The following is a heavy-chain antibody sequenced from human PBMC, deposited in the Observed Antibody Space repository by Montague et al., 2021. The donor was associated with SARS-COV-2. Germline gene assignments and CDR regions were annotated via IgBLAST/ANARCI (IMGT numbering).Heavy chain of an antibody. CDR1: GGSISSYY. Sequence: SETLSLTCTVSGGSISSYYWSWIRQPPGKGLEWIGYIYYSGSTNYNPSLKSRVTISVDTSKNQFSLKLSSVTAADTDVYYCAAGDSSGYFEWFDPWGQGTLVTVSS. J-gene: IGHJ5*02. CDR3: AAGDSSGYFEWFDP. V-gene: IGHV4-59*01. CDR2: IYYSGST. D-gene: IGHD3-22*01.